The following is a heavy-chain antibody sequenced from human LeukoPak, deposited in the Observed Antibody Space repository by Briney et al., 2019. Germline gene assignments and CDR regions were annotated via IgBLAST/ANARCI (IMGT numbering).Heavy chain of an antibody. CDR1: GGSFSGYY. V-gene: IGHV4-34*01. J-gene: IGHJ6*02. CDR3: ARGRPDYGDYPHYYYYYGMDV. CDR2: INHSGST. Sequence: SETLSLTCAVYGGSFSGYYWSWIRQPPGKGLEWIGEINHSGSTNYNPSLKSRVTISVDTSKNQFSLKLSSVTAADTAVYCCARGRPDYGDYPHYYYYYGMDVWGQGTTVTVSS. D-gene: IGHD4-17*01.